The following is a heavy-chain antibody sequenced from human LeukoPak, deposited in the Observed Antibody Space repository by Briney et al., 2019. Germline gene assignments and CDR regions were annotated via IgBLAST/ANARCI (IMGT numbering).Heavy chain of an antibody. CDR2: IYHSGST. CDR1: GYSISSGYY. CDR3: ATSIAVAGTLDY. Sequence: PSETLSLTRAVSGYSISSGYYWGWIRQPPGKGLEWIGSIYHSGSTYYNPSLKSRVTISVDTSKNQFSLKLSSVTAADTAVYYCATSIAVAGTLDYWGQGTLVTVSS. D-gene: IGHD6-19*01. J-gene: IGHJ4*02. V-gene: IGHV4-38-2*01.